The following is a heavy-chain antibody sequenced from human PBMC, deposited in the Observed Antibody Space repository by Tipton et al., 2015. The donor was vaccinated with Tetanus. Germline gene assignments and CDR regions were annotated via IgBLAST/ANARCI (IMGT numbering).Heavy chain of an antibody. Sequence: TLSLTCAVYVGSFSGYYWSWIRQPPGKGLQWIAYIYHTGSTNYNPSLKSRVTISVDTSKNQFSLRLISLTAGTAVYYCARSRGYDFWGGPSTIDAFDIWGQGTLVTVSS. D-gene: IGHD3-3*01. CDR1: VGSFSGYY. J-gene: IGHJ3*02. CDR3: ARSRGYDFWGGPSTIDAFDI. V-gene: IGHV4-59*01. CDR2: IYHTGST.